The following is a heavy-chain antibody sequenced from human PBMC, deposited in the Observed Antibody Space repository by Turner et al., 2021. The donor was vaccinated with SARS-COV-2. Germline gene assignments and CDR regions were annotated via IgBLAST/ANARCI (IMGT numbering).Heavy chain of an antibody. CDR2: IYSGGST. J-gene: IGHJ4*02. CDR3: ARMGASRQQLVHGYFDY. CDR1: GLTVSSNY. D-gene: IGHD6-13*01. V-gene: IGHV3-66*01. Sequence: VQLAESGGGLVQPGRCLSHSCAASGLTVSSNYMSWVRQAPGKGLEWVSVIYSGGSTYYAESVKGRVTISRDNSKNTLYLQMNSLRAEDTAVYYCARMGASRQQLVHGYFDYWGQGTLVTVSS.